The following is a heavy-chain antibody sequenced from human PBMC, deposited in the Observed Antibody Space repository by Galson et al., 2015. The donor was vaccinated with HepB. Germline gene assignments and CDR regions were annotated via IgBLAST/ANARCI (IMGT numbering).Heavy chain of an antibody. J-gene: IGHJ4*02. CDR2: ISAYNGNT. CDR1: GYTFTSYG. CDR3: ARDQLLWFGELDY. V-gene: IGHV1-18*04. D-gene: IGHD3-10*01. Sequence: SVKVSCKASGYTFTSYGISWVRQAPGQGLEWMGWISAYNGNTNYAQKLQGRVTMTTDTSTSTAYVELRSLRSDDTAVYYCARDQLLWFGELDYWGQGTLVTVSS.